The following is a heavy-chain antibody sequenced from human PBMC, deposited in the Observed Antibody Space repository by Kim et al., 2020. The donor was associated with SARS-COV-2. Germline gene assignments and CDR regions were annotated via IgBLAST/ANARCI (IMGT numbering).Heavy chain of an antibody. CDR3: ARDLGDYDILTGYYIGGGWFDP. CDR1: GGTFSSYA. J-gene: IGHJ5*02. V-gene: IGHV1-69*13. Sequence: SVKVSCKASGGTFSSYAISWVRQAPGQGLEWMGGIIPIFGTANYAQKFQGRVTITADESTSTAYMELSSLRSEDTAVYYCARDLGDYDILTGYYIGGGWFDPWGQGTLVTVSS. D-gene: IGHD3-9*01. CDR2: IIPIFGTA.